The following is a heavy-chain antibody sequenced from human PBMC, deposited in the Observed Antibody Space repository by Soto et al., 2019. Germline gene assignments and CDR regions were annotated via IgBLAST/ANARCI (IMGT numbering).Heavy chain of an antibody. CDR1: GGSISSGGYY. D-gene: IGHD3-22*01. J-gene: IGHJ5*02. Sequence: PSEILSLTCTVSGGSISSGGYYWSWIRQHPGKGLEWIGYIYYSGSTYYNPSLKSRVTISVDTSKNQFSLKLSSVTAADTAVYYCATWADRLGDNWFDPWGQGTLVTVSS. CDR3: ATWADRLGDNWFDP. CDR2: IYYSGST. V-gene: IGHV4-31*03.